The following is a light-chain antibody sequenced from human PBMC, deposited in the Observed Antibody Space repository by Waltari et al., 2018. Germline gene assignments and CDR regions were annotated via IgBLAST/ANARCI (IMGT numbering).Light chain of an antibody. Sequence: QSALTQPASVSGSPGPSITISCTGTSSDIGHYNYVSWYQQHVGKAPKRMIYDVTKRPSGVSYRFSGSKSGNTASLTISGLQAEDEADYYCSSYTGSSTWVFGGGTKLTVL. V-gene: IGLV2-14*01. CDR1: SSDIGHYNY. CDR3: SSYTGSSTWV. CDR2: DVT. J-gene: IGLJ3*02.